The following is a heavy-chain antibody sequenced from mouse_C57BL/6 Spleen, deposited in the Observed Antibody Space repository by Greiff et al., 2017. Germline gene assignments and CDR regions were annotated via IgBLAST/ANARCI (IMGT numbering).Heavy chain of an antibody. CDR3: ARSGDGYYGYFDV. Sequence: QVQLQQPGTELVKPGASVKLSCKASGYTFTSYWMHWVKQRPGQGLEWIGNINPSNGGPNYNEKFKSKATLTVDKSSSTAYMQLSSLTSEDAAVYYCARSGDGYYGYFDVWGTGTTVTVSS. V-gene: IGHV1-53*01. J-gene: IGHJ1*03. CDR2: INPSNGGP. D-gene: IGHD2-3*01. CDR1: GYTFTSYW.